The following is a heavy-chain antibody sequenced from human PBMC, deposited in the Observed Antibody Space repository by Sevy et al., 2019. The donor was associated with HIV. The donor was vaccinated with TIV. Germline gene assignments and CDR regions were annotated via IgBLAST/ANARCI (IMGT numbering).Heavy chain of an antibody. J-gene: IGHJ4*02. V-gene: IGHV2-70*04. D-gene: IGHD1-26*01. CDR2: IDWEDDK. CDR1: GFSLSTSGMR. Sequence: SGPTLVKPTQTLTLTCTFSGFSLSTSGMRVSWIRQPPGKALEWLAHIDWEDDKFYSTSLKTRLTISKDPSKNQVVLTMTNMDPVDTATYYCARGNIVGATLDYWGQGTLVTVSS. CDR3: ARGNIVGATLDY.